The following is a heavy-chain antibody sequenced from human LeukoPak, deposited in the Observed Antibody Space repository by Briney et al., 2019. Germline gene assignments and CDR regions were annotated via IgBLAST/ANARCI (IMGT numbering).Heavy chain of an antibody. D-gene: IGHD5-18*01. CDR1: GGSFSGYY. CDR2: INHSGST. J-gene: IGHJ6*02. CDR3: ARRGYSYGSDYYGMDV. Sequence: SETLSLTCAVYGGSFSGYYWSWIRQPPGKGLEWIREINHSGSTNYNPSLKSRVTISVDTSKNQFSLKLSSVTAADTAVYYCARRGYSYGSDYYGMDVWGQGTTVTVSS. V-gene: IGHV4-34*01.